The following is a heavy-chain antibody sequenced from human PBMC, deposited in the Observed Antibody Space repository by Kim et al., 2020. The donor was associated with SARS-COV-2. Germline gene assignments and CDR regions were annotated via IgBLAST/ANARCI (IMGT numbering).Heavy chain of an antibody. CDR1: GFTFSDYY. Sequence: GGSLRLSCAASGFTFSDYYMSWIRQAPGKGLEWVSYISSSGSTIYYADSVKGRFTISRDNAKNSLYLQMNSLRAEDTAVYYCARGLRGEYYYGSGRNAYYYYGMDVWGQGTTVTVSS. CDR3: ARGLRGEYYYGSGRNAYYYYGMDV. D-gene: IGHD3-10*01. V-gene: IGHV3-11*01. CDR2: ISSSGSTI. J-gene: IGHJ6*02.